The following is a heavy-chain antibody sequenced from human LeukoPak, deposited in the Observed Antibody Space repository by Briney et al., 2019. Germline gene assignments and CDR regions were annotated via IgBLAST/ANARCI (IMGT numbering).Heavy chain of an antibody. CDR2: IYYSGST. D-gene: IGHD6-19*01. V-gene: IGHV4-59*08. Sequence: PSETLSLTCTVSGGSINSYYWSWIRQPPGKGLEWIGYIYYSGSTNYNPSLKSRVTISVDTSKNQFSLKLSSVTAADTAVYYCARHIKNSSGWYYFDYWGQGTLVTVSS. CDR1: GGSINSYY. CDR3: ARHIKNSSGWYYFDY. J-gene: IGHJ4*02.